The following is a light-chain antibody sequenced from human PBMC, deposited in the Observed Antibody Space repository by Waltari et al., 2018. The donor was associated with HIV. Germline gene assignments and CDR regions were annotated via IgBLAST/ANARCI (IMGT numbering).Light chain of an antibody. CDR3: QETHSFPYT. V-gene: IGKV1-12*01. J-gene: IGKJ2*01. CDR2: TAS. CDR1: QDISSW. Sequence: DIQMTQSPSSVSASVGDRVTITCRASQDISSWLAWYQQKPGKAPELLIYTASTLQSGVPSRFSGSGSGKDFTLTISSLQPEDFATYYCQETHSFPYTFGQGTKLEIK.